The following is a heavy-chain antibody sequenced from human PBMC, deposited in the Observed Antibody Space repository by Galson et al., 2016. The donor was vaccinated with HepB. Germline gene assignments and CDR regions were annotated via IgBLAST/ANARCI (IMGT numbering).Heavy chain of an antibody. CDR3: ARAQWIQAQRAAYFDY. J-gene: IGHJ4*02. V-gene: IGHV3-7*04. CDR2: IKRDGSQI. CDR1: GFTFSDYW. Sequence: SLRLSCAASGFTFSDYWMNWVRQAPGQGLEWVANIKRDGSQIYYVDSVKGRFTISRDNVQNSLFLQMNSLRAEDTAVYYWARAQWIQAQRAAYFDYWGQGALVTVSS. D-gene: IGHD5-18*01.